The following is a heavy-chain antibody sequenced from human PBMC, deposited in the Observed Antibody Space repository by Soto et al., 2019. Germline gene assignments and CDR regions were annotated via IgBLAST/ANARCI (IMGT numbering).Heavy chain of an antibody. V-gene: IGHV5-51*01. CDR3: ASQSPRGRGASRYYIDP. CDR2: IYPSDSGT. J-gene: IGHJ5*02. Sequence: PGESLKISCKASGNIFATYWIGWVRQMPGKSLEWMGIIYPSDSGTRYSPSFQGQVTISADKSITTAYLQWSSLKASDTATYYCASQSPRGRGASRYYIDPWGQGTLVTVSS. D-gene: IGHD2-15*01. CDR1: GNIFATYW.